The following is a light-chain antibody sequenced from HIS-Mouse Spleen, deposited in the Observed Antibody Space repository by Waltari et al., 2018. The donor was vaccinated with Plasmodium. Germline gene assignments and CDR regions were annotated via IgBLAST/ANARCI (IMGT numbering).Light chain of an antibody. CDR2: AGS. CDR3: CSYAGSSTFVV. CDR1: SSDVGSYNL. J-gene: IGLJ2*01. V-gene: IGLV2-23*03. Sequence: QSALTQSASVSGSPGQSITISCTGTSSDVGSYNLVSWYQQHPGKAPKLMIYAGSKRPSGVSNRFSGSKSGNTASLTISGLQAEDEADYYCCSYAGSSTFVVFGGGTKLTVL.